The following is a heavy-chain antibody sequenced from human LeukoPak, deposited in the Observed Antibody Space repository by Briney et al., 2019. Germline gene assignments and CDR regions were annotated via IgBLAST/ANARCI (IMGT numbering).Heavy chain of an antibody. V-gene: IGHV4-30-2*01. J-gene: IGHJ4*02. CDR1: GGXISSGGYS. D-gene: IGHD1-1*01. Sequence: PSQTLSLTCTVSGGXISSGGYSWSWIRQHPGKGLEWIGEIYHSGSTNYNPSLKSRVTISVDKSKNQFSLKLTSVTAADTAVYYCARIGNYYFDYWGQGTLVTVSS. CDR3: ARIGNYYFDY. CDR2: IYHSGST.